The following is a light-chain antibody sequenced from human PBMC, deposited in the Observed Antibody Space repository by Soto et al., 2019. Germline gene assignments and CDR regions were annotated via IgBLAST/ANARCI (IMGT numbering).Light chain of an antibody. CDR2: EVS. J-gene: IGKJ4*01. Sequence: EIVLTQSPATLSLSPGERATLSGRASQTVSSSLAWYQQKPGQAPRLLIYEVSNRATGIPARFSGSGSGADFTLTIRSLEPGDFALYYCQQHINWPLTFGGGTKV. V-gene: IGKV3-11*01. CDR1: QTVSSS. CDR3: QQHINWPLT.